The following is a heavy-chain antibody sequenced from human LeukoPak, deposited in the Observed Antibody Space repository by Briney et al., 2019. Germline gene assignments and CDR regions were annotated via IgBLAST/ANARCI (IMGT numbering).Heavy chain of an antibody. Sequence: GAPIQICGEGGGSIFSSYWTGGGRQLGGKGEGGVGIIYTGDSETRYSPSFQGQVTISADKSISTAYLQWSSLKASDTAMYYCARHGGLDFWTAVPYYFDYWGQGTLVSVSS. CDR1: GSIFSSYW. D-gene: IGHD3/OR15-3a*01. CDR3: ARHGGLDFWTAVPYYFDY. J-gene: IGHJ4*02. CDR2: IYTGDSET. V-gene: IGHV5-51*02.